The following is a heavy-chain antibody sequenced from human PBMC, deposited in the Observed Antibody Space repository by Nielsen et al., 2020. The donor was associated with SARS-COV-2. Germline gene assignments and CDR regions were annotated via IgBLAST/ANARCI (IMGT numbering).Heavy chain of an antibody. D-gene: IGHD6-19*01. CDR1: GFTFDDYA. V-gene: IGHV3-9*01. CDR2: ISWNSGSI. CDR3: AKIRYSSGWGADY. Sequence: GGSLRLSFAASGFTFDDYAMHWVRKAPGKGLEWVSGISWNSGSIGYADSVKGRFTISRDNAKNSLYLQMNSLRAEDTALYYCAKIRYSSGWGADYWGQGTLVTVSS. J-gene: IGHJ4*02.